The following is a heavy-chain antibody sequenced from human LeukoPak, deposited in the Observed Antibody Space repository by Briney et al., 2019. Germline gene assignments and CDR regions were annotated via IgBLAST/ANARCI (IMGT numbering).Heavy chain of an antibody. Sequence: GGSLRLSCAASGFTFSSYGMHWVRQAPGKGLEWATLIYYDGSKEYYADSVKGRFTISRDNSKNTLYLQMNSLRVEDTAVYYCAKDGGYSNYAFGLWGQGTMVTVSS. CDR3: AKDGGYSNYAFGL. V-gene: IGHV3-33*06. CDR1: GFTFSSYG. CDR2: IYYDGSKE. J-gene: IGHJ3*01. D-gene: IGHD4-11*01.